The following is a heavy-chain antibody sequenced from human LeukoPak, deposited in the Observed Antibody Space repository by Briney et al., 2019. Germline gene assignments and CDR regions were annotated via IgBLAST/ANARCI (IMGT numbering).Heavy chain of an antibody. J-gene: IGHJ4*02. Sequence: SETLSLTCTVSGGSISGYYWSWIRQPPGKGLEWIGYIFYSGSTYYNPSLKSRVTISIDTSKNQFSLNLSSVTAADTAVYYCSRGGNFAFWGQGTLVTVSS. CDR2: IFYSGST. V-gene: IGHV4-59*08. CDR3: SRGGNFAF. CDR1: GGSISGYY.